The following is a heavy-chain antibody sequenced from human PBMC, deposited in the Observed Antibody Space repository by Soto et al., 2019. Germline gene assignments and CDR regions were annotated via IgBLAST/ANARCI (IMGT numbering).Heavy chain of an antibody. D-gene: IGHD4-17*01. V-gene: IGHV1-69*13. Sequence: SVKVSCKASGGTFSSYAISWVRQAPGQGLEWMGGVIPIVGTANYAQKFQGRVTITAEESTSTAYMELSSLRSEDTAVYYCARGLQPVGDYDASYYYYGMDVWGQGTTVTVSS. CDR3: ARGLQPVGDYDASYYYYGMDV. J-gene: IGHJ6*02. CDR2: VIPIVGTA. CDR1: GGTFSSYA.